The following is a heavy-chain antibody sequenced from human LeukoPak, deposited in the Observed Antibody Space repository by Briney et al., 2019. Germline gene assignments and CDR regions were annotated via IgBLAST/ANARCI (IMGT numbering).Heavy chain of an antibody. Sequence: GGSLRLSCAASGFTFSSYGMHWVRQAPGKGLGWVAFIRYDGSNKYYADSVKGRFTISRDNSKNTLYLQMNSLRAEDTAVYYCAKDGLNNVLLWFGESKYFDYWGQGTLVTVSS. V-gene: IGHV3-30*02. D-gene: IGHD3-10*01. CDR2: IRYDGSNK. J-gene: IGHJ4*02. CDR1: GFTFSSYG. CDR3: AKDGLNNVLLWFGESKYFDY.